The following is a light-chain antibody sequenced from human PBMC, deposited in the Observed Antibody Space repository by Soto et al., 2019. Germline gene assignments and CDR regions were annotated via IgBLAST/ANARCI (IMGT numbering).Light chain of an antibody. V-gene: IGKV1-5*03. CDR1: QSISSW. J-gene: IGKJ1*01. CDR2: KAS. CDR3: QQYDSYWT. Sequence: DIQMHQSPSTLSASVGESFSITCRASQSISSWLAWYQQKPGKAPKLLISKASSLESGVPSRFSGSGSGTEFTLTISSLQPDDFATYYCQQYDSYWTFGQGNKVDIK.